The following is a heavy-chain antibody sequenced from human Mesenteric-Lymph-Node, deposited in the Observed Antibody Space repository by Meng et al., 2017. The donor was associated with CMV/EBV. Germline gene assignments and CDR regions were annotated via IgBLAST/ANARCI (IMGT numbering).Heavy chain of an antibody. Sequence: VEQQQLGAGLLEPLEPLSLLCVAYGGSCSGYYLSWIRQLPRKGLEWIVEINHSGSNNYNPSLKRRVTISVATSKNQFSLKLSFVTAADTAVYYCARHQRWLKSEGCFNYWGQGTLVTVSS. J-gene: IGHJ4*02. CDR3: ARHQRWLKSEGCFNY. CDR1: GGSCSGYY. D-gene: IGHD4-23*01. V-gene: IGHV4-34*01. CDR2: INHSGSN.